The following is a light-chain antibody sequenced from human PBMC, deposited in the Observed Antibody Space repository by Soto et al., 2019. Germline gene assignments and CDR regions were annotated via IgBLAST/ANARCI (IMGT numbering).Light chain of an antibody. J-gene: IGLJ1*01. V-gene: IGLV1-40*01. Sequence: QSVLTQPPSVSGAPGQRVTISCTGSSSNIGAGYDVHWYQQLPGTAPKLLIYGNSNRPSGVPDRFSGSKSGTSASLAITGLQAEDEADYYCQSYDSSLSGRYVFGTGTKLT. CDR3: QSYDSSLSGRYV. CDR2: GNS. CDR1: SSNIGAGYD.